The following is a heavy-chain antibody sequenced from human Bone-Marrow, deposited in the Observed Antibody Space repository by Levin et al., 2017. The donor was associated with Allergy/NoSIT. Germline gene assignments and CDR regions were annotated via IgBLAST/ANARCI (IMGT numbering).Heavy chain of an antibody. V-gene: IGHV3-9*01. Sequence: GGSLRLSCAASGFTFDDYAMHWVRQAPGKGLEWVSGISWNSGSIGYADSVKGRFTISRDNAKNSLYLQMNSLRAEDTALYYCASGRARSGWYFYYGMDVWGQGTTVTVSS. CDR2: ISWNSGSI. D-gene: IGHD6-19*01. CDR1: GFTFDDYA. CDR3: ASGRARSGWYFYYGMDV. J-gene: IGHJ6*02.